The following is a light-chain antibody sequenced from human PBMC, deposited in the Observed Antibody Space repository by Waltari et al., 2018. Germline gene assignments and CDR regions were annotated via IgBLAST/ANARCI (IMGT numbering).Light chain of an antibody. V-gene: IGLV2-14*01. CDR3: SSYTSTNTYVI. CDR2: EVR. J-gene: IGLJ2*01. CDR1: SSDVGGYNY. Sequence: QSALTQPASVSGSPGQSITISCTGTSSDVGGYNYVSWYQQHPGKAPKLMISEVRNRPSGVSNRFSGSKSGNTASLTISGLQAEDEADYYCSSYTSTNTYVIFGGGTKLSVL.